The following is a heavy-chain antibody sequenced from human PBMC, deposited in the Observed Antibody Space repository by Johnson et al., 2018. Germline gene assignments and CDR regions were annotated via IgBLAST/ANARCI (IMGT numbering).Heavy chain of an antibody. V-gene: IGHV3-9*01. CDR2: ISWNSGSI. CDR1: GFTFDDYA. Sequence: VQLVQSGGGLVQPGRSLRLSCAASGFTFDDYAMHWVRQAPGKGLEWVSGISWNSGSIGDADSVRGRFTISRNNAKNSRYLQMSSLRAEDTALYYCAKEDPGGAFDIWGQGTMVTVSS. CDR3: AKEDPGGAFDI. J-gene: IGHJ3*02. D-gene: IGHD3-16*01.